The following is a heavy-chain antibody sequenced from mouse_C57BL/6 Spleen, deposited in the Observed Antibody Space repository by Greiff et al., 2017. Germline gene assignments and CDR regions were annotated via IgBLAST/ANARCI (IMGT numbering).Heavy chain of an antibody. J-gene: IGHJ2*01. D-gene: IGHD1-1*01. CDR1: GFNFSDYG. V-gene: IGHV5-17*01. CDR2: ISSGSSTI. Sequence: EVQGVESGGGLVKPGGSLKLSCAASGFNFSDYGMHWVRQAPEKGLEWVAYISSGSSTIYYADTVKGRFTISRDNAKNTLFLQMTSLRSEDTAMYYCARRERSSYIDYWGQGTTLTVSS. CDR3: ARRERSSYIDY.